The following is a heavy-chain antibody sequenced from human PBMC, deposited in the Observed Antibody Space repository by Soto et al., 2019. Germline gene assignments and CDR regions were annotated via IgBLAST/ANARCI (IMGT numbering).Heavy chain of an antibody. Sequence: GSLRLSCAASGFTFDDYTMHWVRQAPGKGLEWVSLISWDGGSTYYADSVKGRFTISRDNSKNSLYLQMNSLRTEDTALYYCAKGHTLSYYDILTGSPYYYYGMDVWGQGTTVTVSS. J-gene: IGHJ6*02. D-gene: IGHD3-9*01. CDR2: ISWDGGST. CDR1: GFTFDDYT. CDR3: AKGHTLSYYDILTGSPYYYYGMDV. V-gene: IGHV3-43*01.